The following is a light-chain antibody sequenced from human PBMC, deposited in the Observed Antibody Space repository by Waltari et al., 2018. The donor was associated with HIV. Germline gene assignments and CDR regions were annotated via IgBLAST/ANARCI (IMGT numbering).Light chain of an antibody. V-gene: IGLV3-25*03. CDR1: ALPKQY. CDR2: KDS. Sequence: SYELTQPPSVPVSPGQTARITCSGDALPKQYAYWYQQKPGQAPVSVIYKDSESPSGIPERFSCSSSGTTVTLTISGVQAEDEADYYCQSADSSGTYVLFGGGTKLTVL. CDR3: QSADSSGTYVL. J-gene: IGLJ2*01.